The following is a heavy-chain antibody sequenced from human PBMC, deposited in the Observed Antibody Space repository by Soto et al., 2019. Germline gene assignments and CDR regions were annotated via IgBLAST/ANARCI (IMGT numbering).Heavy chain of an antibody. V-gene: IGHV3-21*01. J-gene: IGHJ4*02. CDR2: ISSSSSYI. Sequence: GGSLRLSCAASGFTFSSYSMNWVRQAPGKGLEWVSSISSSSSYIYYADSVKGRFTISRDNAKNSLYLQMNSLRAEDTAVYYCARAMDGYNQVDYWGQGTLVTVSS. CDR3: ARAMDGYNQVDY. CDR1: GFTFSSYS. D-gene: IGHD5-12*01.